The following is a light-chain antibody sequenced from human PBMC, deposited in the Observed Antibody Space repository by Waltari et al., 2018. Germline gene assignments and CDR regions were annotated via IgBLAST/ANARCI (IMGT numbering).Light chain of an antibody. J-gene: IGLJ1*01. Sequence: QSALTQPRSVSGSPGQSVTISCTGTSSDVGGYDYVSWYQQQSAKAPKLIIFGVTERPAGVPDRFSGSKSGNTASLTISGLQSEDEAGYYCCSYAGSYTEVFGTGTTVTVL. CDR2: GVT. V-gene: IGLV2-11*01. CDR1: SSDVGGYDY. CDR3: CSYAGSYTEV.